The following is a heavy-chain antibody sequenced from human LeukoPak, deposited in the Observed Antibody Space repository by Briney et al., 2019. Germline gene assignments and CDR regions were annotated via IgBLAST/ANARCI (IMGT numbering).Heavy chain of an antibody. V-gene: IGHV4-34*01. Sequence: SETLSLTCAVYGGSFSGYYWSWIRQPPGKGLEWIGEINHSGSTNYNPSLKSRVTISVDTSKNQFSLKLSSVTAADTAVYYCARGTTSQPYYYYGMDVWGQGTTVTVS. J-gene: IGHJ6*02. CDR3: ARGTTSQPYYYYGMDV. CDR2: INHSGST. D-gene: IGHD4-17*01. CDR1: GGSFSGYY.